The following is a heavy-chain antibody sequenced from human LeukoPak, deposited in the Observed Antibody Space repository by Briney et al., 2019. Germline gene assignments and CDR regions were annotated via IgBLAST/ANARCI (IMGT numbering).Heavy chain of an antibody. V-gene: IGHV1-18*01. CDR3: ARDREGGEYQLPPGYFDY. CDR2: ISAYNGNT. J-gene: IGHJ4*02. D-gene: IGHD2-2*01. CDR1: GYTFTSYG. Sequence: ASVKVSCKASGYTFTSYGISWVRQAPGQGLEWMGWISAYNGNTNYAQKLQGRVTMTTDTSTSTAYMELRSLRSDDTAVYYCARDREGGEYQLPPGYFDYWGQGTLVTVSS.